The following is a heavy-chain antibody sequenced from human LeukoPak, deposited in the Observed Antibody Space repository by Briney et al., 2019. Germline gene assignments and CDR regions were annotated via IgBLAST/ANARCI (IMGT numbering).Heavy chain of an antibody. D-gene: IGHD3-9*01. CDR2: IIPIFGIA. V-gene: IGHV1-69*04. CDR3: ARDLPYYDILTGSGVFDY. CDR1: GGTFSSYA. Sequence: GASVKVSCKASGGTFSSYAISWVRQAPGQGLEWMGRIIPIFGIANYAQKFQGRVTITADKSTSTAYMELSSLRSEATAVYYCARDLPYYDILTGSGVFDYWGQGTLVTVSS. J-gene: IGHJ4*02.